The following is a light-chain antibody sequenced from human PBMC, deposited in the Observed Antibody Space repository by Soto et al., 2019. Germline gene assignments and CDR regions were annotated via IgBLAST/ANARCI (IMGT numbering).Light chain of an antibody. V-gene: IGKV3-20*01. CDR1: QSVSSSY. CDR2: GAS. J-gene: IGKJ3*01. CDR3: QQYGSSPFT. Sequence: EIGLTQSPGTLYLSPGDRATLACRARQSVSSSYLAWYQQKPGQAPRLIIYGASIRATGIPDRFSGSGSGTDFTLTISRLEPEDFAVYYCQQYGSSPFTFGPGTQVDIK.